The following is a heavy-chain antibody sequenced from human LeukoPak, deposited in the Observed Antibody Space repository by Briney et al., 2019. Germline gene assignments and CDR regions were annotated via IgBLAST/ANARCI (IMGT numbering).Heavy chain of an antibody. CDR1: GLPFRNYA. CDR3: AKAKYSSGWDYFDY. V-gene: IGHV3-23*01. Sequence: GGSLRSPGAAPGLPFRNYAMSWFRQPPGKGWDWVPAFSGGADSTYYADSVKGRFTISRDNSKNTLYLQMNSLRAEDTAVYYCAKAKYSSGWDYFDYWGQGTLVTVSS. J-gene: IGHJ4*02. CDR2: FSGGADST. D-gene: IGHD6-19*01.